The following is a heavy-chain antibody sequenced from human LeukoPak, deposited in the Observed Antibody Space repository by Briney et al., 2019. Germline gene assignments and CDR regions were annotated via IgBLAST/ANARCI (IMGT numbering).Heavy chain of an antibody. V-gene: IGHV1-8*01. CDR3: ARVEIYDFWSGYSRSSNWFDP. Sequence: ASVKVSCKASGYTFTSYDINWVRQATGQGLEWMGWMNPNSGNTGYAQKFQGRVTMTRNTSISTAYMELSSLRSEDTAVYYCARVEIYDFWSGYSRSSNWFDPWGQGTLVTVSS. CDR2: MNPNSGNT. D-gene: IGHD3-3*01. CDR1: GYTFTSYD. J-gene: IGHJ5*02.